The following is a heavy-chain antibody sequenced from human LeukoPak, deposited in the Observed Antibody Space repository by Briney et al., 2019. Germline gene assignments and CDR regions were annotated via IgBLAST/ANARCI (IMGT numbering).Heavy chain of an antibody. J-gene: IGHJ4*02. V-gene: IGHV3-30*03. CDR3: ARITDSGSYYDY. Sequence: PGGSLGLSCAASGFTFSSYGMHWVRQAPGRGLEWVAVISFDGNDKHYADAVKGRFTISRENAKNSLYLQMNSLRAEDTAVYYCARITDSGSYYDYWGQGTLVTVSS. D-gene: IGHD1-26*01. CDR1: GFTFSSYG. CDR2: ISFDGNDK.